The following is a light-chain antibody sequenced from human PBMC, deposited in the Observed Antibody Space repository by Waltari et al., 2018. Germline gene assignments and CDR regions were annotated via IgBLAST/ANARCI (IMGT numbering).Light chain of an antibody. CDR1: SPHIGSNY. CDR2: RNN. Sequence: QSVLTQPPSASGTPGQRVPISCSGSSPHIGSNYVYWYQQLPGTTPKLLIYRNNQRPSGVPDRFSGSKSGTSASLAISGLRSEDEADYYCAAWDDSLSGVVFGGGTKLTVL. V-gene: IGLV1-47*01. J-gene: IGLJ2*01. CDR3: AAWDDSLSGVV.